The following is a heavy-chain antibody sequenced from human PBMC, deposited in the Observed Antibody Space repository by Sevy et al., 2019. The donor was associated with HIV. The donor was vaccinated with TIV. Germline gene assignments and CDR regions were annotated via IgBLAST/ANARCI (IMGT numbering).Heavy chain of an antibody. CDR1: GGTFSSYA. D-gene: IGHD2-21*02. Sequence: ASVKVSCKASGGTFSSYAISWVRQAPGQGLEWMGGIIPIFGTANYAQKFQGRVTITADESTSTAYMELSSLGSEDTAVYYCARESAYCGGDCYSSFDYWGQGTLVTVSS. CDR3: ARESAYCGGDCYSSFDY. CDR2: IIPIFGTA. V-gene: IGHV1-69*13. J-gene: IGHJ4*02.